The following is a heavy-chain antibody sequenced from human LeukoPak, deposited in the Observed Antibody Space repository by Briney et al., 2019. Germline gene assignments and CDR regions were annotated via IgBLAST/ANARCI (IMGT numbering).Heavy chain of an antibody. Sequence: ASVKVSCKASGYTFTNYGINWVRQATGQGLEWMGWMNPNSGNTGYAQKFQGRVTITRNTSISTAYMELSSLRSEDTAVYYCARGPWVLNYDFWSGYLYYFDYWGQGTLVTVSS. D-gene: IGHD3-3*01. CDR3: ARGPWVLNYDFWSGYLYYFDY. J-gene: IGHJ4*02. CDR2: MNPNSGNT. V-gene: IGHV1-8*03. CDR1: GYTFTNYG.